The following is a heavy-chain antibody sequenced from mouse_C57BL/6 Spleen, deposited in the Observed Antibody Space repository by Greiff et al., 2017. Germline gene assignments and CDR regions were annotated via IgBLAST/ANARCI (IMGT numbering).Heavy chain of an antibody. CDR3: ARSITTVVASDY. J-gene: IGHJ2*01. CDR2: INPSSGYT. Sequence: VQLQQSGAELAKPGASVKLSCKASGYTFTSYWMPWVKQRPGQGLEWIGYINPSSGYTKYNQKFKDTATLAADKSASTSYMQLSSLTYEDSAVYYCARSITTVVASDYWGQGTTLTVSS. CDR1: GYTFTSYW. D-gene: IGHD1-1*01. V-gene: IGHV1-7*01.